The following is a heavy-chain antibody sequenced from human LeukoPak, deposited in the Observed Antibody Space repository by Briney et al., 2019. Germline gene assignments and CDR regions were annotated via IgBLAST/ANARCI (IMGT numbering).Heavy chain of an antibody. CDR3: AREVVGANYYYYGMDV. V-gene: IGHV1-69*04. D-gene: IGHD1-26*01. CDR2: IIPILGIA. J-gene: IGHJ6*02. CDR1: GGTFSNYT. Sequence: ASVKVSCKASGGTFSNYTISWVRLAPGQGLEWMGRIIPILGIANYAQKFQGRVTITADKSTATAYMELSSPRSEDTAVYYCAREVVGANYYYYGMDVWGQGTTVTVSS.